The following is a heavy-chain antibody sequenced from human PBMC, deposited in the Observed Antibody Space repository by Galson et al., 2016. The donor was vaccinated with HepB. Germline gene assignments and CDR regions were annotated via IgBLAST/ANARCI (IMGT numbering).Heavy chain of an antibody. V-gene: IGHV4-61*02. CDR2: VYSSGST. CDR3: ARDVGGAVKTNRTYDHYYYMDV. CDR1: GGAISIGSHY. J-gene: IGHJ6*03. D-gene: IGHD3-16*01. Sequence: TLSLTCSVSGGAISIGSHYWSWIRQPAGKGLEWIGRVYSSGSTNYSPFLKSRVTISVDTSKNQFSLRLSSVTAADTAVYYCARDVGGAVKTNRTYDHYYYMDVWGKGTTVTVSS.